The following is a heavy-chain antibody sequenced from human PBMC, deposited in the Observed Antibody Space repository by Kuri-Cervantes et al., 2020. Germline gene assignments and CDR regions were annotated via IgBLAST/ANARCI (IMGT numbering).Heavy chain of an antibody. J-gene: IGHJ6*03. D-gene: IGHD6-19*01. CDR3: AGGDIAVAGYYYYMDV. V-gene: IGHV1-3*01. Sequence: ASVKVSCKASGYTFTSYAMHWVRQAPGQRLEWMGWINAGNGNTKYSQKFQGRVTITRDTSASTAYMELSSLRSEDTAVYYCAGGDIAVAGYYYYMDVWGKGTTVTVSS. CDR2: INAGNGNT. CDR1: GYTFTSYA.